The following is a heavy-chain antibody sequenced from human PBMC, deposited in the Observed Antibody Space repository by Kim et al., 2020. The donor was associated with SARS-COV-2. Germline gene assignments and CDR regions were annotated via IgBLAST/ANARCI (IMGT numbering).Heavy chain of an antibody. D-gene: IGHD3-22*01. V-gene: IGHV3-23*01. CDR1: GFTLSSYG. CDR3: ASGSGFYRYFDY. J-gene: IGHJ4*01. CDR2: LSSRGDRT. Sequence: GGSLRLSCAASGFTLSSYGMSWVRQAPGKGLEWVSGLSSRGDRTYYGDSVKGRFTISRYNSKNTLYLQMNSLRAEDTAVNYCASGSGFYRYFDYWVHGT.